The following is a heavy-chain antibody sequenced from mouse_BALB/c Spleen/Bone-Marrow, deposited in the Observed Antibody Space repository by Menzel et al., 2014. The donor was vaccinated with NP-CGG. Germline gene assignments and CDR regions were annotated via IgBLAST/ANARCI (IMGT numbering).Heavy chain of an antibody. V-gene: IGHV1-12*01. Sequence: QVQLQQPGAELVKPGASVKMSCKASGYTFTSYNMHWVKQTPGQGLEWIGAIYPGNGDTSYNQKFKGKATLTADKSSSTDYMQLSSLTSEDSAVYYCARSGSSGYYAMDYWGQGTSVTVSS. CDR1: GYTFTSYN. CDR2: IYPGNGDT. J-gene: IGHJ4*01. D-gene: IGHD3-1*01. CDR3: ARSGSSGYYAMDY.